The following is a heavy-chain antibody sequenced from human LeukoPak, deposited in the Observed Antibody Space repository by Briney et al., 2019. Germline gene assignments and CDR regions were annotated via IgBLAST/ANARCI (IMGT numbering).Heavy chain of an antibody. V-gene: IGHV1-24*01. CDR1: GYTFTSYY. CDR3: ATGNFGYSSSWYEGFYYFDY. Sequence: ASVKVSCKASGYTFTSYYMHWVRQAPGKGLEWMGGFGPEDGETIYAQKFQGRVTMTEDTSTDTAYMELSSLRSEDTAVYYCATGNFGYSSSWYEGFYYFDYWGQGTLVTVSS. CDR2: FGPEDGET. D-gene: IGHD6-13*01. J-gene: IGHJ4*02.